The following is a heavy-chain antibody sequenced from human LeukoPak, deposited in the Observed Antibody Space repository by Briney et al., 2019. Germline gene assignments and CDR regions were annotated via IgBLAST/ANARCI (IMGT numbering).Heavy chain of an antibody. CDR3: ESDAY. CDR1: GFTYSNYA. J-gene: IGHJ4*02. Sequence: GRSLRLSCATSGFTYSNYAMHWVGQAPGKGLEWVADISYDGSDKYYADSVRGRFTISRDDSKNTLSLQMNSLRAEDTAVYYCESDAYWGQGTLVTVSS. V-gene: IGHV3-30*04. CDR2: ISYDGSDK.